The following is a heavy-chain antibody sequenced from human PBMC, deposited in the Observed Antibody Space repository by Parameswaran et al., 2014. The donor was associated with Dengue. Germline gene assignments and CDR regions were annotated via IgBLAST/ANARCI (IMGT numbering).Heavy chain of an antibody. CDR3: ARQKGFEYSSSSDNYYGMDV. Sequence: PREGLECMGIIYPGDSVTRCSPSFHGQVTISADKSIITAYMQWSSLKASDTAMYYCARQKGFEYSSSSDNYYGMDVWGQGTTVTVSS. J-gene: IGHJ6*02. CDR2: IYPGDSVT. V-gene: IGHV5-51*01. D-gene: IGHD6-6*01.